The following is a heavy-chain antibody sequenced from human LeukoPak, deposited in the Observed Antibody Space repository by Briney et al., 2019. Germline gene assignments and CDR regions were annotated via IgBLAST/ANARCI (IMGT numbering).Heavy chain of an antibody. CDR1: GFTVSSNY. J-gene: IGHJ4*02. CDR2: IYSGGTT. Sequence: GGSLRLSCAASGFTVSSNYMSWVRQAPGRGLEWVSVIYSGGTTYYADSVKGRFTISRDNSKNTLYLQMNSLRGEDTAVYYCARVLSVSYCDSWGQGTLVTVSS. CDR3: ARVLSVSYCDS. V-gene: IGHV3-53*01. D-gene: IGHD2/OR15-2a*01.